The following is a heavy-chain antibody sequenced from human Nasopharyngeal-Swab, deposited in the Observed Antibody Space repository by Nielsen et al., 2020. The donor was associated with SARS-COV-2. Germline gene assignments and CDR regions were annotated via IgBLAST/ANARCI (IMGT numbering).Heavy chain of an antibody. V-gene: IGHV3-9*01. J-gene: IGHJ2*01. CDR1: GFTFDDYA. CDR2: ISWNSGSI. Sequence: GGSLRLSCAASGFTFDDYAMHWVRQAPGKGLEWVLGISWNSGSIGYADSVKGRFTISRDNAKDSLYLQMNSLRAEDTALYYCAKEVTGYCSGGSCYSANWYFDLWGRGTLVTVSS. D-gene: IGHD2-15*01. CDR3: AKEVTGYCSGGSCYSANWYFDL.